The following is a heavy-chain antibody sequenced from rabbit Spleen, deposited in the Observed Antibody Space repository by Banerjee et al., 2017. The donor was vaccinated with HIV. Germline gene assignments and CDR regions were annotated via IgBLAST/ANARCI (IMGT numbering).Heavy chain of an antibody. CDR2: INAVTGKA. Sequence: QSLEESGGGLVKPGASLTLTCKASGFSFNSGYDMCWVRQAPGKGLQWIACINAVTGKAVYATWAKGRFTFSKTSSTTVTLQMTSLTAADTATYFCARDFPAVIGWNLNLWGQGTLVTVS. CDR1: GFSFNSGYD. CDR3: ARDFPAVIGWNLNL. D-gene: IGHD2-1*01. V-gene: IGHV1S40*01. J-gene: IGHJ4*01.